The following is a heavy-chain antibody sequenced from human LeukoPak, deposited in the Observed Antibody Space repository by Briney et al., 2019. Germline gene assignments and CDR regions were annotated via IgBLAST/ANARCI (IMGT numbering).Heavy chain of an antibody. CDR3: ARDRTPGILDY. V-gene: IGHV3-74*01. D-gene: IGHD1/OR15-1a*01. Sequence: PGGSLRLSCAASGFSFSDYWMHWVRQAPGKGLVWVSRINTDDSSITYADSVKGRFTISRDNAKNTLYLQMSSLRGDDTAVYYCARDRTPGILDYWGQGTLVTVSS. CDR1: GFSFSDYW. CDR2: INTDDSSI. J-gene: IGHJ4*02.